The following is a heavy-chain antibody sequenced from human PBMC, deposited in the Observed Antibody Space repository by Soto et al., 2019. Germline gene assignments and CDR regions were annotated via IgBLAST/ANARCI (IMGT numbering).Heavy chain of an antibody. CDR1: GFSVNSKY. J-gene: IGHJ6*03. D-gene: IGHD2-15*01. Sequence: GGSLRLSCAASGFSVNSKYMSWVRQAPGKGLEWISLIQSGGSTYYAGSVKGRFTISRDFSENTLFLQMNSLRVEDTAVYYCTGDEGQWNGVRCYGGPMDVWGKGTTVTVSS. CDR2: IQSGGST. V-gene: IGHV3-66*01. CDR3: TGDEGQWNGVRCYGGPMDV.